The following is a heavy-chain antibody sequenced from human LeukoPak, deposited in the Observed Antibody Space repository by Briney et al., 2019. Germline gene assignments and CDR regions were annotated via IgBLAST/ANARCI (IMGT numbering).Heavy chain of an antibody. Sequence: GGSLRLSCAPSGFPFSSYAMSWPRQAPGRGLEGVSAISGSGGSTYYADSVKGRFTISRDNSKNTLYLQMNSLRAEDTAVYYCAKYKGYVWGSYRYFDYWGQGTLVTVSS. CDR3: AKYKGYVWGSYRYFDY. V-gene: IGHV3-23*01. CDR1: GFPFSSYA. CDR2: ISGSGGST. J-gene: IGHJ4*02. D-gene: IGHD3-16*02.